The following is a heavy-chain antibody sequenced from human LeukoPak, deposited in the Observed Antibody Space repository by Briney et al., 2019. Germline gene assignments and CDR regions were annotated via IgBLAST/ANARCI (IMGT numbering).Heavy chain of an antibody. CDR2: ISTTGGRT. V-gene: IGHV3-64*01. CDR3: ARDVGPY. J-gene: IGHJ4*02. CDR1: GFTFSSYG. Sequence: GGSLRLSCAASGFTFSSYGMHWVRQAPGKGLEYVSAISTTGGRTYYVNSVRGRFTISRDNSKNTLYLQMGSLRTEDTAVYYCARDVGPYWGQGTLVTASS. D-gene: IGHD2-15*01.